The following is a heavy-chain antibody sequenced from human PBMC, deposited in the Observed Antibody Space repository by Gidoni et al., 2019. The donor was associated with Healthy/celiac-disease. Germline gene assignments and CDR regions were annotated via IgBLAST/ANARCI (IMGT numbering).Heavy chain of an antibody. D-gene: IGHD4-17*01. CDR2: IYYSGST. Sequence: QVQLQESGPGLVKPSQTLSLTCTVPGDSSRSGGYYWSGIRQHPGKGLEWIGYIYYSGSTYYNPSLKSRVTISVDTSKNQFSLKLSSVTAADTAVYYCAREAIPYGDYVYRYFDYWGQGTLVTVSS. J-gene: IGHJ4*02. CDR3: AREAIPYGDYVYRYFDY. CDR1: GDSSRSGGYY. V-gene: IGHV4-31*03.